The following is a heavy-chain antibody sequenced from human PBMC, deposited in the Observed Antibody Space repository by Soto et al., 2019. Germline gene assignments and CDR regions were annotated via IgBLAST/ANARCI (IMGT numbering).Heavy chain of an antibody. V-gene: IGHV3-23*01. CDR3: ARGDRGGSGSPASYYYSGLDV. CDR1: GFTFSSYA. Sequence: AGGSLRLSCAASGFTFSSYAMGWVRQAPGKGLEWVSSVSAGGDMTYYSDSVKGRFTISRDNSNNALFLQMNSLRIEDTALYYCARGDRGGSGSPASYYYSGLDVWGQGTTVTVSS. D-gene: IGHD3-10*01. J-gene: IGHJ6*02. CDR2: VSAGGDMT.